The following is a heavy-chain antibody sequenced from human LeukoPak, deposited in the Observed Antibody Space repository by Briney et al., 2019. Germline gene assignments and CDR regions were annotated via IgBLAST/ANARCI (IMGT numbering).Heavy chain of an antibody. Sequence: SETLSLTCTVSGGSISSSSYYWGWIRQPPGKGLEWIRSIYYSGSTYYNPSLKSRVTISVDTSKNQFSLKLSSVTAADTAVYYCARVAWFGELLSIYYYGMDVWGQGTTVTVSS. CDR2: IYYSGST. CDR3: ARVAWFGELLSIYYYGMDV. V-gene: IGHV4-39*07. J-gene: IGHJ6*02. CDR1: GGSISSSSYY. D-gene: IGHD3-10*01.